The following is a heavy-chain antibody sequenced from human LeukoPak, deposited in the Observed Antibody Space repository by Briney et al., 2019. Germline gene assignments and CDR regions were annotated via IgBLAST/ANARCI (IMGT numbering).Heavy chain of an antibody. J-gene: IGHJ6*03. CDR2: IHYDARNK. CDR3: ARLGFTSGYGWDGGYYYYYMDV. Sequence: GGSLRLSCTASGFTFSAYGMHWVRQAPGKGLEWVSFIHYDARNKYYADSVKGRFTISRDDSTNTLFLLMNSLRTEDTATYYCARLGFTSGYGWDGGYYYYYMDVWGKGTTVTVSS. V-gene: IGHV3-30*02. CDR1: GFTFSAYG. D-gene: IGHD1-1*01.